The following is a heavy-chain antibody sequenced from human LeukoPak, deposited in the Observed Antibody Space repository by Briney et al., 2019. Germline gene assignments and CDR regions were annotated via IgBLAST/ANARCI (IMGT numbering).Heavy chain of an antibody. Sequence: GSLRLSCAASGNYWMHWVRQAPGKGLVWVSHINSDGSWTSYADSVKGRFTISKDNAKNTVYLQMNSLRAEDTAVYYCVSFYEAYWGRGTLVTVSS. CDR2: INSDGSWT. V-gene: IGHV3-74*01. CDR3: VSFYEAY. CDR1: GNYW. D-gene: IGHD2/OR15-2a*01. J-gene: IGHJ4*02.